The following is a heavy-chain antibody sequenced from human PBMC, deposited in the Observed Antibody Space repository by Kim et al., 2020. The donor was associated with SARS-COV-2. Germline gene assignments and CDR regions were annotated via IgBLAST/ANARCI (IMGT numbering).Heavy chain of an antibody. CDR2: IYYSGST. V-gene: IGHV4-61*01. J-gene: IGHJ3*02. CDR1: GGSVSSGSYY. Sequence: SETLSLTCTVSGGSVSSGSYYWSWIRQPPGKGLEWIGYIYYSGSTNYNPSLKSRVTISVDTSKNQFSLKLSSVTAADTAVYYCASDIIPGGGHRAFDIWGQGTMVTVSS. D-gene: IGHD3-16*01. CDR3: ASDIIPGGGHRAFDI.